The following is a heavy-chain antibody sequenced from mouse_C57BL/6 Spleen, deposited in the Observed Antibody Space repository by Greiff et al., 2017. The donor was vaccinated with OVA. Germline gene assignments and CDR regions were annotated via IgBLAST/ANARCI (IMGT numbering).Heavy chain of an antibody. CDR3: AIYYGSSFDY. CDR2: ISSGSSTI. Sequence: EVQLQESGGGLVKPGGSLKLSCAASGFTFSDYGMHWVRQAPEKGLEWVAYISSGSSTIYYADTVKGRFTISRDNAKNTLFLQMTSLRSEDTAMYYCAIYYGSSFDYWGQGTTLTVSS. V-gene: IGHV5-17*01. CDR1: GFTFSDYG. J-gene: IGHJ2*01. D-gene: IGHD1-1*01.